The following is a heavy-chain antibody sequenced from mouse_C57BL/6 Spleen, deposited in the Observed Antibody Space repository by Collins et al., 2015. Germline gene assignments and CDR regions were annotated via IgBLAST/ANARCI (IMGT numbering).Heavy chain of an antibody. J-gene: IGHJ4*01. CDR3: ARGDYYGSYAMDY. D-gene: IGHD1-2*01. CDR2: IDPANGNT. CDR1: GFNIKDTY. Sequence: EVQLQQSGAELVKPGASVKLSCTASGFNIKDTYMHWVKQRPEQGLEWIGRIDPANGNTKYDPKFQGKATITADTSSNTAYLQLSSLTSGDTAVYYCARGDYYGSYAMDYWGQGTSVTVSS. V-gene: IGHV14-3*02.